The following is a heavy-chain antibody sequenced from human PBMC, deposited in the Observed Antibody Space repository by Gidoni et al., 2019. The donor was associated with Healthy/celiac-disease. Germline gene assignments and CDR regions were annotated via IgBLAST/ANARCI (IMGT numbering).Heavy chain of an antibody. Sequence: QLQLQESGAGLVKPSEPLSPTCTVSGGSISSSSFYWGWFRQPPGKGLVWIGSIYYSGRTYYNPSLKSRVTISVYTSKNQFSLKLRSVTAADTAVYYCARVEGWITMIRGRLDPWGQGTLVTVSS. D-gene: IGHD3-10*01. J-gene: IGHJ5*02. CDR2: IYYSGRT. CDR3: ARVEGWITMIRGRLDP. V-gene: IGHV4-39*07. CDR1: GGSISSSSFY.